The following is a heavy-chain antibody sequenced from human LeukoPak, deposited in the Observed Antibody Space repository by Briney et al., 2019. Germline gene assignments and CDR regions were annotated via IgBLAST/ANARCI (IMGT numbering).Heavy chain of an antibody. CDR3: ARAPMITFGGVIVSPPYYFDY. V-gene: IGHV3-20*04. D-gene: IGHD3-16*02. CDR1: GFTFSSYA. J-gene: IGHJ4*02. Sequence: PGGSLRLSCAASGFTFSSYAMSWVRQAPGKGLEWVSGINWNGGSTGYADSVKGRFTISRDNAKNSLYLQMNSLRAEDTALYYCARAPMITFGGVIVSPPYYFDYWGQGTLVTVSS. CDR2: INWNGGST.